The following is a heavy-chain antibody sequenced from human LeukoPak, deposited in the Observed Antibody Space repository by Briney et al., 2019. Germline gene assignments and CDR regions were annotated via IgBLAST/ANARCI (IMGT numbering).Heavy chain of an antibody. J-gene: IGHJ6*03. CDR2: ISSSSSTI. V-gene: IGHV3-48*04. D-gene: IGHD4-17*01. CDR3: ARAGLRKDYYMDV. Sequence: GGSLRLSCAASGFTFRSYSMNWVRQAPGKGLEWVSYISSSSSTIYYADSVKGRFSISRDNAKNSLYLQMNSLRAEDTAVYYCARAGLRKDYYMDVWGKGTTVTVSS. CDR1: GFTFRSYS.